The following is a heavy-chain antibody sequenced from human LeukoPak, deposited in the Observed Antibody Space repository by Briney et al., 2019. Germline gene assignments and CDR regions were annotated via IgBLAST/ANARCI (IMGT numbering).Heavy chain of an antibody. CDR2: FYYSGST. J-gene: IGHJ2*01. Sequence: AVPLSLTCTLSGHSISRHYEIGIRHPPGKALEGIGYFYYSGSTNYNPSLKRRVTISVDTSKNQFSLKLSSETAADTAVYYCTTEESSGWKYWYFDHWGRGKLVTASS. D-gene: IGHD6-19*01. CDR1: GHSISRHY. V-gene: IGHV4-59*11. CDR3: TTEESSGWKYWYFDH.